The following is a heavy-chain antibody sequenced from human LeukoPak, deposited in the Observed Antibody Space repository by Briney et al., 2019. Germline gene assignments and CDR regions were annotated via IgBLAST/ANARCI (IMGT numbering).Heavy chain of an antibody. CDR2: IYYSGST. D-gene: IGHD3-22*01. CDR1: GGSISSSSYY. J-gene: IGHJ4*02. V-gene: IGHV4-39*01. Sequence: SETLSLTCTVSGGSISSSSYYWGWIRQPPGKGLEWIGSIYYSGSTYYNPSLKSRVTISVDTSKNQFSLKLSSVTAADTAVYYCARHVFDYDSSGYYYFDYWGQGTLVTVSS. CDR3: ARHVFDYDSSGYYYFDY.